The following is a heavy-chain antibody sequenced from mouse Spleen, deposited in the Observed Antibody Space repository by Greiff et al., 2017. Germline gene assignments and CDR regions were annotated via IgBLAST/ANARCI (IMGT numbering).Heavy chain of an antibody. J-gene: IGHJ1*01. V-gene: IGHV1-69*01. Sequence: QVQLQQPGAELVMPGASVKLSCKASGYTFTSYWMHWVKQRPGQGLEWIGEIDPSDSYTNYNQKFKGKATLTVDKSSSTAYMQLSSLTSEDSAVYYCARGGWDGYFDVWGAGTTVTVSS. CDR1: GYTFTSYW. CDR2: IDPSDSYT. D-gene: IGHD4-1*01. CDR3: ARGGWDGYFDV.